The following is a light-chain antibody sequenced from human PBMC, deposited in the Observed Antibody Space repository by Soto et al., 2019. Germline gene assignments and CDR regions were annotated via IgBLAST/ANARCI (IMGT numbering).Light chain of an antibody. J-gene: IGKJ1*01. Sequence: EIVLTQSPATLSLSPGERATLSCRASQSVSSYLAWYQQKPGQAPRLLMYDASNRATGIPARFSGSGSGTDFTLTISSLEPEDFAVYYCQHRSNWPWTFGQGTKVEIK. CDR1: QSVSSY. CDR3: QHRSNWPWT. V-gene: IGKV3-11*01. CDR2: DAS.